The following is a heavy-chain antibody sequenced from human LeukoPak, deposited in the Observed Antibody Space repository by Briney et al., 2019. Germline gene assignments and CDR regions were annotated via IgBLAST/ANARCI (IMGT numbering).Heavy chain of an antibody. J-gene: IGHJ3*02. D-gene: IGHD3-10*01. CDR3: ARSYGLDAFDI. Sequence: PSETLSLTCTVSGGSISSYYWSWSRQPPGKGLEWIGYIYYSGSTNYNPSLKSRVTISVDTSKNQFSLKLSSVTAADTAVYYCARSYGLDAFDIWGQGTMVTVSS. V-gene: IGHV4-59*08. CDR2: IYYSGST. CDR1: GGSISSYY.